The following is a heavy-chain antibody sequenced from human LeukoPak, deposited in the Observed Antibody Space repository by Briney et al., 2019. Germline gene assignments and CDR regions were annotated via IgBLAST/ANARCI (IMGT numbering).Heavy chain of an antibody. CDR1: GYTFTGYY. J-gene: IGHJ3*02. D-gene: IGHD6-19*01. V-gene: IGHV1-2*02. CDR3: ATGNFFRGVAGSDDAFDI. Sequence: ASVKVSCKASGYTFTGYYMHWVRQAPGQGLEWMGWINPNSGGTNYAQKFQGRVTMTEDTSTDTAYMELSSLRSEDTAVYYCATGNFFRGVAGSDDAFDIWGQGTMVTVSS. CDR2: INPNSGGT.